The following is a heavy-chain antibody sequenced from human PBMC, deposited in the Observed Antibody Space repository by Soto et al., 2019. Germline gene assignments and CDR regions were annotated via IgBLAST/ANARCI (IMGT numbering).Heavy chain of an antibody. CDR2: VRSKPNNYAT. J-gene: IGHJ4*02. Sequence: EVQLVESGGGLVQPGGSLKLSCAASGLSFSGSAIHWVRQASGKGLEWVGRVRSKPNNYATAYAASVKGRFTISRDDSRNTAFLQMNSLKTEDTAVYYCNTMYGGGPDDWGQGTLVTVSS. CDR3: NTMYGGGPDD. D-gene: IGHD1-26*01. CDR1: GLSFSGSA. V-gene: IGHV3-73*02.